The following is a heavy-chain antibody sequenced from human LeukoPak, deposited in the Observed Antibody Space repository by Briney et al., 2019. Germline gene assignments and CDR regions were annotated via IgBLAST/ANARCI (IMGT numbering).Heavy chain of an antibody. Sequence: SVKVSCKASGGTFSSYAISWVRQAPGQGLEWMGRIIPILGIANYAQKFQGRVTTTADKSTSTAYMELSSLRSEDTAVYYCARVDAEGSGVKYFDYWGQGTLVTVSS. CDR1: GGTFSSYA. CDR3: ARVDAEGSGVKYFDY. D-gene: IGHD3-10*01. J-gene: IGHJ4*02. CDR2: IIPILGIA. V-gene: IGHV1-69*04.